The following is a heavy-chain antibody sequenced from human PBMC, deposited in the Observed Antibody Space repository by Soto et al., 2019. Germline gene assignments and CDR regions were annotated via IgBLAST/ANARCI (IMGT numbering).Heavy chain of an antibody. J-gene: IGHJ4*02. Sequence: SETLSLTCAVSGGSISSGGYSWSWIRQPPGKGQEWIGYIYHSGSTYYNPSLKSRITISVDTSKNQFSLNLSSVTAADTAVYYCARDRERGYSYGYFDYWGQGTLVTVSS. V-gene: IGHV4-30-2*05. CDR3: ARDRERGYSYGYFDY. CDR1: GGSISSGGYS. D-gene: IGHD5-18*01. CDR2: IYHSGST.